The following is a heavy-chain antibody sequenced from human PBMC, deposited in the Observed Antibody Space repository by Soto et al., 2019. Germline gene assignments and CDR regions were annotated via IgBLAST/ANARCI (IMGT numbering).Heavy chain of an antibody. V-gene: IGHV4-4*02. CDR2: VYHSGSS. D-gene: IGHD3-3*02. J-gene: IGHJ4*02. CDR3: ARQTFRMRVHLY. CDR1: CASIRSGSW. Sequence: QVQLQESGPGQVRPSETLSLTCAVSCASIRSGSWWSWDRQSPNKGLEWIGEVYHSGSSSVSPSLKIRVTISVDKSKKEFYLKLCSVTAADTAFYYCARQTFRMRVHLYRGEGALVTVS.